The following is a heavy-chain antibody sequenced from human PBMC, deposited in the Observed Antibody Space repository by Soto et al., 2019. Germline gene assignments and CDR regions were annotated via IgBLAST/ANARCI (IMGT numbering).Heavy chain of an antibody. CDR1: GGSFSGYY. CDR3: ASGGQTIIPKD. J-gene: IGHJ4*02. D-gene: IGHD5-12*01. Sequence: SETLSLTCAVYGGSFSGYYCSWIRQPPGKGLDWIGEINHGGSTNYNPSLKSRVTISIDTSKNQFSLKLSSVTAADTAVYYCASGGQTIIPKDWGQGTLVTVSS. CDR2: INHGGST. V-gene: IGHV4-34*01.